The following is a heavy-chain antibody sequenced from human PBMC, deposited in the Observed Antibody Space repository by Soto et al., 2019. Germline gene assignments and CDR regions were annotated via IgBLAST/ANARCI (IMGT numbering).Heavy chain of an antibody. Sequence: SQXLSLTCFISGDSVSSTRAAWNWIRQSPSRGLEWLGRTYYRSKWYDDYAVSVRSRITINPDTSKNQFSLQLNSVTPEDTAVYYCARVDLRRSSLFWFDPWGQGTLVTVSS. CDR2: TYYRSKWYD. D-gene: IGHD6-6*01. J-gene: IGHJ5*02. CDR1: GDSVSSTRAA. CDR3: ARVDLRRSSLFWFDP. V-gene: IGHV6-1*01.